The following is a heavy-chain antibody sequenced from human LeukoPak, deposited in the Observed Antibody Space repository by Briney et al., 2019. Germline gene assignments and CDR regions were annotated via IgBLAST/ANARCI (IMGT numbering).Heavy chain of an antibody. V-gene: IGHV3-11*04. CDR2: ISGSGITI. CDR1: GFTFSDYY. J-gene: IGHJ3*02. Sequence: GGSLRLSCAASGFTFSDYYMYWIRQAPGKGLEWVSYISGSGITIDYADSVKGRFTISRDNAKNSLYLQMNSLRAEDTAVYYCARDRAVYSSGWYGDAFDIWGQGTMVTVSS. D-gene: IGHD6-19*01. CDR3: ARDRAVYSSGWYGDAFDI.